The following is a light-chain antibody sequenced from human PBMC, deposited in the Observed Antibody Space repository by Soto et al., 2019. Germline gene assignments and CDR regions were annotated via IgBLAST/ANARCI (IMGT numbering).Light chain of an antibody. CDR1: QSVSSSY. CDR2: GAS. V-gene: IGKV3-20*01. Sequence: EIVLTQSPGTLSLSPGERATLSCRASQSVSSSYLAWYQQKPGQAPRLLIYGASSRATGIPDRFSGSGSGTDFTLTISRLEPEDFAAYYCQQYSSSPWTFGQGTKVEIK. CDR3: QQYSSSPWT. J-gene: IGKJ1*01.